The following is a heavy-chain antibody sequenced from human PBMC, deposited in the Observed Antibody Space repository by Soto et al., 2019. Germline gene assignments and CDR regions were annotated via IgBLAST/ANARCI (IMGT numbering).Heavy chain of an antibody. CDR3: ARELDDYGDYGWFDP. J-gene: IGHJ5*02. CDR2: INPNSGGT. V-gene: IGHV1-2*04. D-gene: IGHD4-17*01. CDR1: GYTFTGYY. Sequence: ASVKVSCKASGYTFTGYYTHWVRQAPGQGLEWMGWINPNSGGTNYAQKFQGWVTMTRDTSISTAYMELSRLRSDDTAVYYCARELDDYGDYGWFDPWGQGTLVTVSS.